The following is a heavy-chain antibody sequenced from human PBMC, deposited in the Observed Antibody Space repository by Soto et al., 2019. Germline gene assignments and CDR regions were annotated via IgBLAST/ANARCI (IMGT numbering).Heavy chain of an antibody. D-gene: IGHD3-10*01. CDR1: GGSISSGGYY. CDR2: SYYSGST. CDR3: ARDTNYGSGSYYNIGLDY. Sequence: QVQLQESGPGLVKPSQTLSLTCTVSGGSISSGGYYWSWIRQHPGKGLEWIGYSYYSGSTYYNPSLKSRVTISVDTSKNQFSLKLSSVTAADTAVYYCARDTNYGSGSYYNIGLDYWGQGTLVTVSS. J-gene: IGHJ4*02. V-gene: IGHV4-31*03.